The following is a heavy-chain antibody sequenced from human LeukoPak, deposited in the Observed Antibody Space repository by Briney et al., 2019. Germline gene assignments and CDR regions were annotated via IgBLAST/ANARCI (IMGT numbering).Heavy chain of an antibody. V-gene: IGHV3-7*01. CDR3: ARGSSWWVVVATTGAFDI. CDR1: GFTFSSYW. D-gene: IGHD2-21*01. Sequence: PGGSLRLSCAASGFTFSSYWMSWVRQAPGKGLEWVTNIKQDGSEKYYVDSVKGRFTISRDNAKNSLYLQMNSRRAEDTAVYYCARGSSWWVVVATTGAFDIWGQGTMVTVSS. J-gene: IGHJ3*02. CDR2: IKQDGSEK.